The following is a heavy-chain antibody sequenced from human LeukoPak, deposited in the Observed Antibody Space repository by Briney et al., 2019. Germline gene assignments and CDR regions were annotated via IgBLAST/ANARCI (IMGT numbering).Heavy chain of an antibody. CDR2: INHSGGT. D-gene: IGHD3-10*01. J-gene: IGHJ6*02. CDR1: GASFSDYW. V-gene: IGHV4-34*01. CDR3: AREPYYYYGMDV. Sequence: SETLSVTCAVYGASFSDYWWNWLRQPPAKGLEGMGEINHSGGTNYNPSLKSRVTISVDTSKNQFSLKVSSVTAADTAVYYCAREPYYYYGMDVWGQGTTVTVSS.